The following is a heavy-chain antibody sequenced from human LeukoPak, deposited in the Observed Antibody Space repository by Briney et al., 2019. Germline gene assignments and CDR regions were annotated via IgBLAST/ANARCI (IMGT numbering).Heavy chain of an antibody. V-gene: IGHV3-23*01. CDR1: GFTFSSYG. CDR2: ISGSGGST. CDR3: AKDSSSWYSPTLHDY. D-gene: IGHD6-13*01. Sequence: GGSLRLSCAASGFTFSSYGMSWVRQAPGKGLEWVSAISGSGGSTYYADSVRGRFTISRDNSKNTLYLQMNSLRAEDTAVYYCAKDSSSWYSPTLHDYWGQGTMVTVSS. J-gene: IGHJ4*02.